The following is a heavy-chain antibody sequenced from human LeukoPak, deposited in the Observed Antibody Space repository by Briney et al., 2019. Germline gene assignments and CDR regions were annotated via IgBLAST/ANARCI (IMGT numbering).Heavy chain of an antibody. J-gene: IGHJ4*02. V-gene: IGHV4-59*01. CDR2: VYYGDST. Sequence: SETLSLTCTVSGDSLSSYYLSWIRQPPGKGLEWIGYVYYGDSTKYNPSLKSRVTISVDKSKNNFSLRLSSVAAADTAVYYCARVKECSGDCYPFEYWGQGTLVTVSS. D-gene: IGHD2-21*02. CDR3: ARVKECSGDCYPFEY. CDR1: GDSLSSYY.